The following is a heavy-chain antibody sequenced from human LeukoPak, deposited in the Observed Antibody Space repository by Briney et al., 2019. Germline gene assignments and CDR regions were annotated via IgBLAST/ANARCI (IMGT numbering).Heavy chain of an antibody. CDR3: ARGRVAYSAYYFDY. CDR2: IYYTGNT. D-gene: IGHD2-15*01. Sequence: SETLSLTCTVSGDSITNYFWSWIRQPPGKGLEWLGYIYYTGNTNYKPSLKSRVTISVDTSTNQFSLRLRSVTAADTAVYYCARGRVAYSAYYFDYWGRGTLVTVSS. CDR1: GDSITNYF. J-gene: IGHJ4*02. V-gene: IGHV4-59*01.